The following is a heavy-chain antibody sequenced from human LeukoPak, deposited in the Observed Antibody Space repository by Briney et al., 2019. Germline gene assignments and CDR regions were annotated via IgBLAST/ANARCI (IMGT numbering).Heavy chain of an antibody. V-gene: IGHV4-34*01. CDR2: INHSGST. D-gene: IGHD4-17*01. CDR3: ARAHHLDYGDWFDP. J-gene: IGHJ5*02. Sequence: PSETLSLTCAVYGGSFSGYYWSWIRQPPGKGLEWIGEINHSGSTNYNPSLKSRVTISVDTSKNQFSLKLSSVTAADTAVYYCARAHHLDYGDWFDPWGQGILVPVSS. CDR1: GGSFSGYY.